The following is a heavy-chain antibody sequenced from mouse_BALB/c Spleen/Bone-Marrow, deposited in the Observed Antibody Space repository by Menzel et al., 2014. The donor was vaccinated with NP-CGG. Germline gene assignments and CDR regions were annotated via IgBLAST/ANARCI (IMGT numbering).Heavy chain of an antibody. CDR3: ARDWYFDV. J-gene: IGHJ1*01. V-gene: IGHV1-7*01. CDR1: GYTFTSYW. CDR2: INPSTGYT. Sequence: VQRQQSGAELAKPGASVKMSCKASGYTFTSYWMHWVKQRPGQGLEWIGYINPSTGYTEYNQKFKDKATLTADKSSSTAYMQLSSLTSEDSAVYYCARDWYFDVWGAGTTVTVSS.